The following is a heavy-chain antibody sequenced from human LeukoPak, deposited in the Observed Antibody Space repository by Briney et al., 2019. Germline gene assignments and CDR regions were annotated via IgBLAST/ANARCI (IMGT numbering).Heavy chain of an antibody. V-gene: IGHV3-30*02. CDR2: IRYDGSNK. J-gene: IGHJ4*02. D-gene: IGHD3-10*01. Sequence: SGGSLRLSCAASGFTFSSYGMHWVRQAPGKGLEWVAFIRYDGSNKYYADSVKGRFTISRDNSKNTLYLQMNSLRAEDTAVYYCAKDRHYYGSGSFLDYWGQGTLVTVSS. CDR1: GFTFSSYG. CDR3: AKDRHYYGSGSFLDY.